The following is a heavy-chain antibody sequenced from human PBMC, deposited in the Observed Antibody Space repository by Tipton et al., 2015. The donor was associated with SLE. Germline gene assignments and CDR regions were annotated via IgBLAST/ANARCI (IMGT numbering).Heavy chain of an antibody. V-gene: IGHV4-39*07. CDR3: ARGRGITMIQGLGY. J-gene: IGHJ4*02. D-gene: IGHD3-10*01. CDR2: IFDSGTT. CDR1: GGSISSSSYY. Sequence: GLVKPSETLSLTCTVSGGSISSSSYYWGWIRQSPGKGLEWIGYIFDSGTTYYNPSLNGRLTISLHMSKKQFSLNLSSVTAADTAVYYCARGRGITMIQGLGYWGQGTLVTVSS.